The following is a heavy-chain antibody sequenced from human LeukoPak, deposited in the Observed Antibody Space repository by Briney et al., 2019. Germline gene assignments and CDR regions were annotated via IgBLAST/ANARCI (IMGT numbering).Heavy chain of an antibody. V-gene: IGHV4-59*01. CDR3: ARSDYYYMDV. J-gene: IGHJ6*03. Sequence: SETLSLTCSVSGGSISSYYWSWIRQPPGKGLQWIGYIYYSGSTNYNPSLKSRVTISVDTSKNQFSLKLSSVTAADTAVYYCARSDYYYMDVWGKGTTVTISS. CDR1: GGSISSYY. CDR2: IYYSGST.